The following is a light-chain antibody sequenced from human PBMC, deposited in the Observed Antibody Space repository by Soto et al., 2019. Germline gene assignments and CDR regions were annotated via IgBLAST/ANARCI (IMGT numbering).Light chain of an antibody. CDR2: EVN. J-gene: IGLJ1*01. CDR1: SSNVGSYKL. Sequence: QSVLTQPASVSGSPGQSITISCTGTSSNVGSYKLVSWYQQHPGKAPKLMIFEVNKRPSGVYNRFSGSKSGNTASLTISGIKVEDEADYYCCSSGGSPTYVFGTGTKVTVL. V-gene: IGLV2-23*02. CDR3: CSSGGSPTYV.